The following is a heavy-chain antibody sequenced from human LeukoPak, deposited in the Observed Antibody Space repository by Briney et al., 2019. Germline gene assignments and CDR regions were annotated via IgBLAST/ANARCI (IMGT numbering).Heavy chain of an antibody. D-gene: IGHD6-13*01. V-gene: IGHV1-2*02. CDR3: ARAHLIAAPGYNWFDP. J-gene: IGHJ5*02. CDR1: GYTFTGFY. CDR2: INPNSGGT. Sequence: ASVKVSCKASGYTFTGFYTHWVRQAPGQGLEWMGWINPNSGGTNYAQKFQGRVTMTRDTSINTAYMELSSLRSDDTAVFYCARAHLIAAPGYNWFDPWGQGTLVTVSS.